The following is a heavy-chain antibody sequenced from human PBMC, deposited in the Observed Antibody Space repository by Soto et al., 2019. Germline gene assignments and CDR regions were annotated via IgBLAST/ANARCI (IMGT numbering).Heavy chain of an antibody. CDR2: ISYDGSNK. V-gene: IGHV3-30-3*01. CDR3: ARDGDYYGSGSYFDY. D-gene: IGHD3-10*01. Sequence: PGGSLRLSCAASGFTFSSYAMHWVRQAPGKGLEWVAVISYDGSNKYYADSVKGRFTISRDNSKNTLYLQMNSLRAEDTAVYYCARDGDYYGSGSYFDYWGQGTLVTVSS. CDR1: GFTFSSYA. J-gene: IGHJ4*02.